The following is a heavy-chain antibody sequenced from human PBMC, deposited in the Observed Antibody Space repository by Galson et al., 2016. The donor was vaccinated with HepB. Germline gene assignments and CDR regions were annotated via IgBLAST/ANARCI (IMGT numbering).Heavy chain of an antibody. CDR2: ISSSSYTI. CDR3: ARAHVYDSTGAFYY. D-gene: IGHD3-22*01. J-gene: IGHJ4*02. V-gene: IGHV3-48*02. CDR1: GFTFSTYS. Sequence: SLRLSCAASGFTFSTYSMNWVRQAPGKGLEWVSYISSSSYTIYYADSVKGRFTISRDNAKNSLYLQMNSLRDEDTAVYYCARAHVYDSTGAFYYGGRGTLVTVSS.